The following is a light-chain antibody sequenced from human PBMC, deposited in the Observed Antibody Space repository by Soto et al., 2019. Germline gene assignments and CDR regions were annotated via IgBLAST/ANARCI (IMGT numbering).Light chain of an antibody. Sequence: EIVLTQSPATLSLSPGERATLSCRASQSVSSYLAWYQQKPGQAPRLLIYDASNRATGIPDRFIGSGSGTDFTLTISSLEPEDFAVYYCQQRSNCPLTFGGGTKVEIK. CDR1: QSVSSY. J-gene: IGKJ4*01. V-gene: IGKV3-11*01. CDR2: DAS. CDR3: QQRSNCPLT.